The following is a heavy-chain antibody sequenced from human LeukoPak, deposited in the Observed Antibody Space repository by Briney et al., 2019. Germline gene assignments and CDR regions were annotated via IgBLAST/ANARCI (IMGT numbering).Heavy chain of an antibody. Sequence: ASVTVSCKASGYTFTGYYMHWVRQAPGQGLEWMGIINPSGGSTSYAQKFQGRGTMTRDTSTSTVYMELSSLRSEDTAVYYCARAAIAYDAFDIWGQGTMVTVSS. J-gene: IGHJ3*02. CDR1: GYTFTGYY. V-gene: IGHV1-46*01. CDR2: INPSGGST. CDR3: ARAAIAYDAFDI.